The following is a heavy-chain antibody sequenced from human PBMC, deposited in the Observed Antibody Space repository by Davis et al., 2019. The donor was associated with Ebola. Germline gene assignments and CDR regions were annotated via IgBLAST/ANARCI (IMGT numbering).Heavy chain of an antibody. V-gene: IGHV3-49*04. D-gene: IGHD2-2*01. CDR1: GFTFGDYA. Sequence: GESLKISCTASGFTFGDYAMSWVRQAPGKGLEWVGFIRSKAYGGTTEYAASVKGRFTISRDDSKSIAYLQMNSLKTEDTAVYYCTRSSTSWPWGMDVWGQGTTVTVSS. CDR2: IRSKAYGGTT. J-gene: IGHJ6*02. CDR3: TRSSTSWPWGMDV.